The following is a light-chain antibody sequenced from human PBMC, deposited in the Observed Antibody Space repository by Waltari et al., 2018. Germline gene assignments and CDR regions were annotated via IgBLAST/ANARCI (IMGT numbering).Light chain of an antibody. CDR1: HSISSN. V-gene: IGKV3-15*01. J-gene: IGKJ1*01. CDR3: QQYDNWPPWT. Sequence: EIVMTQSPGTLSVSPGDRATLSCRASHSISSNLAWYQHKPGQAPRLLIYGATTRATGIPARFSGSGSETEFTLTISGLQSEDFAVYYCQQYDNWPPWTFGQGSRVEIK. CDR2: GAT.